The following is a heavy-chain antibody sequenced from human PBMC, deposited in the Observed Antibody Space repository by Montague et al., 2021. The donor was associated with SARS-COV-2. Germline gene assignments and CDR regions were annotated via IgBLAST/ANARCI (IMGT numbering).Heavy chain of an antibody. D-gene: IGHD3-22*01. Sequence: TLSLTCTVSGGSISSGGYYWSWIRQHPGKGLEWIGYIYYSGSTYYNPSLKSRVTISVDTSKNQFSLKLSSVTAADTAVYYCASALITMIVVVDAFDIWGQGTMVTVSS. V-gene: IGHV4-31*03. J-gene: IGHJ3*02. CDR1: GGSISSGGYY. CDR2: IYYSGST. CDR3: ASALITMIVVVDAFDI.